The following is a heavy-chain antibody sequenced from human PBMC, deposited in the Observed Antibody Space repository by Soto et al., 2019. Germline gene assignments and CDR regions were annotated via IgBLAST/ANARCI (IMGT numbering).Heavy chain of an antibody. Sequence: WGSLRISCASSVFTFSVYPMTWVRQAPGKGLEWVSFITGSGGSTFYADSVRGRFTISRDNSKNTLYLQMDSLRAEDSAVYNCAKDDDSGSYTDYWGQGTMVTVSS. CDR1: VFTFSVYP. D-gene: IGHD1-26*01. J-gene: IGHJ4*02. CDR3: AKDDDSGSYTDY. CDR2: ITGSGGST. V-gene: IGHV3-23*01.